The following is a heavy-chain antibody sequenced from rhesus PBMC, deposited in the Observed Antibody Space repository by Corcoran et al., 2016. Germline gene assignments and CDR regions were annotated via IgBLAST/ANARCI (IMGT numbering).Heavy chain of an antibody. CDR1: GGSIRSNY. D-gene: IGHD3-34*01. Sequence: QLQLQESGPGLVKPSETLSLTCAVSGGSIRSNYWSWIRQPPGKGLEWLGSSSGVGANTDYHPSLKSRVTISTDTSNNQFSLKLSAVTAADTAGYYCAREAYWGDRLDVWGRGGLVTVSS. V-gene: IGHV4-173*01. CDR3: AREAYWGDRLDV. J-gene: IGHJ5-2*02. CDR2: SSGVGANT.